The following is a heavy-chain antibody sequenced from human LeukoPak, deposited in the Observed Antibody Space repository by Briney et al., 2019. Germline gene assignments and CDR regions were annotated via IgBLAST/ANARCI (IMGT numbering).Heavy chain of an antibody. CDR3: ARGALYDFWTGSYFDY. CDR2: NNPSGGRT. CDR1: GYTFSNYY. V-gene: IGHV1-46*01. Sequence: ASVKVSCKASGYTFSNYYIHWVRQAPGQGLEWMGVNNPSGGRTTYAQEFQGRVTMTRDTSTSTVYMDLSSLRSEDTAVYYCARGALYDFWTGSYFDYWGQGTLVTVSS. J-gene: IGHJ4*02. D-gene: IGHD3-3*01.